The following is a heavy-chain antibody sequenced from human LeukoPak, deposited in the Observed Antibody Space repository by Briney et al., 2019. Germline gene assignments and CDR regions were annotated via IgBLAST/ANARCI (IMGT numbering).Heavy chain of an antibody. D-gene: IGHD2-15*01. CDR2: INHSGST. J-gene: IGHJ4*02. CDR3: ARASICGGGSCYPYDFDY. V-gene: IGHV4-34*01. Sequence: PSETLSLTCAVYGGSFSGYYWSWIRRPPGKGLEWIGEINHSGSTNYNPSLKSRVTISVDTSKNQFSLKLSSVTAADTAVYYCARASICGGGSCYPYDFDYWGQGTLVIVSS. CDR1: GGSFSGYY.